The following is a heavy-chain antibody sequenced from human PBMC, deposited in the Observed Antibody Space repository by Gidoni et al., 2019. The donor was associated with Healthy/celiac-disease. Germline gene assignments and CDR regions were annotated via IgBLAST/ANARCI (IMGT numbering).Heavy chain of an antibody. CDR1: GGTFSSYA. CDR2: IIPIFGTA. V-gene: IGHV1-69*12. J-gene: IGHJ3*02. CDR3: ARGGLVHVYYYGADAFDI. Sequence: QVQLVQYGAEVKKPGASVKVSCKAYGGTFSSYALSWGRQAPGQGREWMGGIIPIFGTANYAQNFQGRVTITAYESTSTAYMELSSLRSEDTAVYYCARGGLVHVYYYGADAFDIWGQGTMVTVSS. D-gene: IGHD3-10*01.